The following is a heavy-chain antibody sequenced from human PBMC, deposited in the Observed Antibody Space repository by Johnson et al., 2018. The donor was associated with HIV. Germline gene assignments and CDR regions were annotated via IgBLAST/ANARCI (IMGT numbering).Heavy chain of an antibody. Sequence: MQLVESGGGLVKPGGSLRLSCAASGFTFSNAWMSWVRQAPGKGLEWVGRIKSKTDGGTTDDAAPVKGRFTISRDDSKNTLYLQMNSLTTEDTAVYYCATYTSMITMYVEIKGGAFDIWGQGTMVTVSS. J-gene: IGHJ3*02. CDR2: IKSKTDGGTT. D-gene: IGHD3-16*01. CDR3: ATYTSMITMYVEIKGGAFDI. V-gene: IGHV3-15*01. CDR1: GFTFSNAW.